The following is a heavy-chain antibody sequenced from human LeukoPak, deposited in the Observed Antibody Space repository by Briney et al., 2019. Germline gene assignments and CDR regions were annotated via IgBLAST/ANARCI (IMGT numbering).Heavy chain of an antibody. D-gene: IGHD6-19*01. CDR2: ISYDGSNK. CDR3: AKDPIGYSSGLYYFDY. V-gene: IGHV3-30-3*01. J-gene: IGHJ4*02. Sequence: GGSLRLSCAASGFTFSSYAMHWVRQAPGKGLEWVAVISYDGSNKYYADSVKGRFTISRDNSKNTLYLQMNSLRAEDTAVYYCAKDPIGYSSGLYYFDYWGQGTLVTVSS. CDR1: GFTFSSYA.